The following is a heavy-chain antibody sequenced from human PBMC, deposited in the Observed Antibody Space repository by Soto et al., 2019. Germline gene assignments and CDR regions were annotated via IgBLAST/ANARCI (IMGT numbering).Heavy chain of an antibody. CDR1: GDSVSSGSHY. V-gene: IGHV4-61*01. CDR3: ARTLAVVYFDY. Sequence: QVQLQESGPGLVKPSETLSLTCTVSGDSVSSGSHYWSWIRQPPGRGLEWIGYIYYTGGTNYNPSLKSRVTISVDTSKNQFSLKLSSVTAADTAVYYCARTLAVVYFDYWGQGTLVTVSS. J-gene: IGHJ4*02. D-gene: IGHD6-19*01. CDR2: IYYTGGT.